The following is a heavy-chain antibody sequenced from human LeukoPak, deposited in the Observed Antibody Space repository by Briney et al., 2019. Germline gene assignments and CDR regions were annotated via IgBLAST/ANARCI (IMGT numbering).Heavy chain of an antibody. CDR1: GGSFSGYY. CDR2: INHSGST. Sequence: SETLSLTRAVYGGSFSGYYWSWIRQPPGKGLEWIGEINHSGSTNYNPSLKSRVTISVDTSKNQFSLKLSSVTAADTAVYYCARGPNYYDSSGHKLFDYWGQGTLVTVSS. CDR3: ARGPNYYDSSGHKLFDY. J-gene: IGHJ4*02. V-gene: IGHV4-34*01. D-gene: IGHD3-22*01.